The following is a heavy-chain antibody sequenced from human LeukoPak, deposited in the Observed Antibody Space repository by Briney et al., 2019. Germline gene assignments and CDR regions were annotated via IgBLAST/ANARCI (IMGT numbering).Heavy chain of an antibody. CDR1: GYTFTSYG. J-gene: IGHJ4*02. CDR3: ATDFAEAFDY. V-gene: IGHV1-18*01. CDR2: ISAYNGNT. Sequence: ASVKVSCKASGYTFTSYGISWVRQAPGQGLEWMGWISAYNGNTNYAQKLQGRVTMTTDTSTSTAYMELRSLRTEDTAMYYCATDFAEAFDYWGQGTLVTVSS.